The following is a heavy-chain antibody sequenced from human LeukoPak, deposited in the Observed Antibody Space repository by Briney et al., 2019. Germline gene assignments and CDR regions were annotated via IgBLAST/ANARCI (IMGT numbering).Heavy chain of an antibody. Sequence: GESLKISCKGSGYSFTSYWIGWVRRMPGKGLEWLGIIYPGDSDTRYSPSFQGQVTISADKSISTAYLQWSSLKASDTAMYYCARQGLRLGIRGVETHFDYWGQGTLVTVSS. D-gene: IGHD3-10*01. CDR3: ARQGLRLGIRGVETHFDY. CDR1: GYSFTSYW. V-gene: IGHV5-51*01. CDR2: IYPGDSDT. J-gene: IGHJ4*02.